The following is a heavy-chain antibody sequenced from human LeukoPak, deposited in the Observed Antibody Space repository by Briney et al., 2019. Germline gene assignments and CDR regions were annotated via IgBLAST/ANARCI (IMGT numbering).Heavy chain of an antibody. D-gene: IGHD7-27*01. Sequence: SETLSLTCAVYGGSFSGYYWSWIRQPPGKGLEWIGEINHSGSTNYNPSLKSRVTISVDTSKNQFSLKLSSVTAADTAVYYCVRGAGVFDYWGQGTLVTVSS. CDR3: VRGAGVFDY. CDR2: INHSGST. J-gene: IGHJ4*02. V-gene: IGHV4-34*01. CDR1: GGSFSGYY.